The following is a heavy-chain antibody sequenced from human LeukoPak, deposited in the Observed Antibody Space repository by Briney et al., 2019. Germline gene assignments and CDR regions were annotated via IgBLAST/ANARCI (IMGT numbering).Heavy chain of an antibody. J-gene: IGHJ6*03. CDR1: GGGSISNDY. Sequence: SETLSLTCTVSGGGSISNDYWSWIRQPAGKGLEWIGRIYTSGSSNYSPSLKSRVTMSVDTSKNQFSLKLSSVTAADTAVYYCAREYGSGRAYYYYMDVWGKGTTVTISS. CDR3: AREYGSGRAYYYYMDV. V-gene: IGHV4-4*07. D-gene: IGHD3-10*01. CDR2: IYTSGSS.